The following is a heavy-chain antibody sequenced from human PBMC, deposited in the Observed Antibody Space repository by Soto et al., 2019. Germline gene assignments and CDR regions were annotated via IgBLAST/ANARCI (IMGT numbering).Heavy chain of an antibody. CDR2: ISPTVGRT. CDR1: GFSFSSYA. CDR3: AKGHSGYDLNCFDP. Sequence: LRLSCGASGFSFSSYAMSWVRQAPGKGLEWVSSISPTVGRTSYADSVKGRFTISRDNFKNTLYLQMNSLKAEDTAVYYCAKGHSGYDLNCFDPWGQGTLVTVSS. V-gene: IGHV3-23*01. D-gene: IGHD5-12*01. J-gene: IGHJ5*02.